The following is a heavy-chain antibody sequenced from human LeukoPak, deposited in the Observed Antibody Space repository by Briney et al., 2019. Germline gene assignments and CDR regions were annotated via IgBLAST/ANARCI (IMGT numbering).Heavy chain of an antibody. V-gene: IGHV4-59*12. J-gene: IGHJ3*02. CDR2: IYYSGST. D-gene: IGHD2-2*01. Sequence: SETLSLTCTVSGGSISSYYWSWIRQPPGKGLEWIGYIYYSGSTNYNPSLKSRVTISVDTSKNQFSLKLSSVTAADTAVYYCARGGRLPAGGNAFDIWGQGTMVTVSS. CDR1: GGSISSYY. CDR3: ARGGRLPAGGNAFDI.